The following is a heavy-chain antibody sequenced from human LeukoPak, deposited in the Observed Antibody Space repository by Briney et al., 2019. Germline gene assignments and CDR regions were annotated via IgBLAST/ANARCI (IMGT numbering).Heavy chain of an antibody. V-gene: IGHV1-2*06. CDR2: INPNSGGT. J-gene: IGHJ3*02. D-gene: IGHD1-26*01. CDR3: ASQVGATTDAFDI. CDR1: GYTITGYY. Sequence: ASVKVSCKASGYTITGYYMHWVRQAPGQGLEWMGRINPNSGGTNYAQKFQGRVTMTRDTSISTAYMELSRLRSDDTAVYYCASQVGATTDAFDIWGQGTMVTVSS.